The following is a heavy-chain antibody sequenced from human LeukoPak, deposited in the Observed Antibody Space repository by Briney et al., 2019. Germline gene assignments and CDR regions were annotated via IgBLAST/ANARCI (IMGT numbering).Heavy chain of an antibody. CDR1: GGSISSNSYY. D-gene: IGHD3-10*01. Sequence: PSETLSLTCAVSGGSISSNSYYWGWIRQPPGKGLEWIGSIYYSGGTYYNPSLKSRVTISVDTSKNQFSLKLSSVTAADTAGYYCARTRYYYNSRSYGAPYYFDYWGQGTLVTVSS. CDR2: IYYSGGT. J-gene: IGHJ4*02. V-gene: IGHV4-39*01. CDR3: ARTRYYYNSRSYGAPYYFDY.